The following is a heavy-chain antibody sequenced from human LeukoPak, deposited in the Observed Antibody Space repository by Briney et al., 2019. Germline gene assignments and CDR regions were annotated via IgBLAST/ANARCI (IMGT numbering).Heavy chain of an antibody. D-gene: IGHD3-3*01. J-gene: IGHJ5*02. CDR1: GGSISSSSYY. Sequence: SETLSLTCTVSGGSISSSSYYWGWIRQPPGKGLEWIGSIYYSGSTYYNPSLKSRVTISVDTSKNQFSLTLSSVTAADTAVYYCARHNYYDFWSGMGGYGNWFDPWGQGTLVTVSS. CDR3: ARHNYYDFWSGMGGYGNWFDP. CDR2: IYYSGST. V-gene: IGHV4-39*01.